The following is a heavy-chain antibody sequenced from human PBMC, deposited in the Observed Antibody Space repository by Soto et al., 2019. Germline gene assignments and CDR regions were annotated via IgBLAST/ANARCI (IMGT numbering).Heavy chain of an antibody. J-gene: IGHJ3*01. CDR2: IFGSGAPT. Sequence: EVQLLESGGGLVQPGGSLRLSCAASEYTFSNYAMSWVRQAPGKGLQWVSTIFGSGAPTHYADSVKGRFAISRVNSNNTLFLQMNSLKDEDTAVYYCTRESSTWGFAFDLWGQGTRVAVSS. CDR3: TRESSTWGFAFDL. V-gene: IGHV3-23*01. CDR1: EYTFSNYA. D-gene: IGHD3-16*01.